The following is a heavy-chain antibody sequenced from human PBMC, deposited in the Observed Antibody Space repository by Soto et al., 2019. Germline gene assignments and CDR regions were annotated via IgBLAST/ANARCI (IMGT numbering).Heavy chain of an antibody. Sequence: SVKVSCKASGGTFSSYAISWVRQAPGQGLEWMGGIIPIFGTANYAQKFQGRVTITADESTSTAYMELSSLRSEDAAVYYCAREAYTAGYYYGMDVWGQGTTVTVSS. CDR2: IIPIFGTA. CDR1: GGTFSSYA. CDR3: AREAYTAGYYYGMDV. D-gene: IGHD5-18*01. V-gene: IGHV1-69*13. J-gene: IGHJ6*02.